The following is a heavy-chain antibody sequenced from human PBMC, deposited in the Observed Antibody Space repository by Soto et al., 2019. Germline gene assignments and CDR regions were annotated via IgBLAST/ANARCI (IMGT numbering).Heavy chain of an antibody. J-gene: IGHJ5*01. Sequence: QLQLQESGSGVVKPSETLSLTCAVSGGSISSGGYSWNWIRQPPGQGLEWIGYIYHRGSTYYNPALKSRVIIAGDKPKNLFSLKMSSVTAADTPVYYCTRVSLTGTCFAPWGQGTLVTVS. CDR3: TRVSLTGTCFAP. D-gene: IGHD3-10*01. CDR2: IYHRGST. CDR1: GGSISSGGYS. V-gene: IGHV4-30-2*01.